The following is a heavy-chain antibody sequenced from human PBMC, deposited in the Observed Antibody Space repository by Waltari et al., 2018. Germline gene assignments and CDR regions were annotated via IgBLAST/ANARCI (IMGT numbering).Heavy chain of an antibody. CDR1: GGSISSRSYY. D-gene: IGHD3-10*01. J-gene: IGHJ4*02. Sequence: QLQLQESGPGLVKPSETLSLTCTVSGGSISSRSYYWGWIRQPPGKGLEWIGSIYYSGSTYYNPSLKSRVTISVDTSKNQFSLKLSSVTAADTAVYYCAREVMVQGVMGFDYWGQGTLVTVSS. CDR2: IYYSGST. V-gene: IGHV4-39*07. CDR3: AREVMVQGVMGFDY.